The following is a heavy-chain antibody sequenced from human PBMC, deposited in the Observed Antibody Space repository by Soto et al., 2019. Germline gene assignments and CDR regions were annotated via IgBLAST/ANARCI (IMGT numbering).Heavy chain of an antibody. V-gene: IGHV1-46*01. J-gene: IGHJ4*02. CDR3: VRDAHEEHVPGTIVY. D-gene: IGHD1-1*01. Sequence: QVQLVQSGAEVKKPGASVKVSCKASGYTFTSYYMHWVRQAPGQGLEWMGIINPSGGSTSYAQKLQGRVTMNRGTSTRTDYMELSSLRSEDTAVYYCVRDAHEEHVPGTIVYWGQGAQVTVSA. CDR2: INPSGGST. CDR1: GYTFTSYY.